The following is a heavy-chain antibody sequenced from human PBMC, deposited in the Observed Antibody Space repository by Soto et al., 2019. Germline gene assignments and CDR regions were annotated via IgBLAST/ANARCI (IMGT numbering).Heavy chain of an antibody. CDR1: GFTFSSYA. D-gene: IGHD3-16*01. V-gene: IGHV3-23*01. Sequence: EVQLLESGGGLVQPGGSLRLSCAASGFTFSSYAMSWVRQAPGKGLEWVSAISGSGGSTYYADSVKGRFTISRDNSKNTLYLQMNSLRAEDTAVYYCAKGLLGDRDDAGHDAFDIWGQGTMVTVSS. CDR3: AKGLLGDRDDAGHDAFDI. CDR2: ISGSGGST. J-gene: IGHJ3*02.